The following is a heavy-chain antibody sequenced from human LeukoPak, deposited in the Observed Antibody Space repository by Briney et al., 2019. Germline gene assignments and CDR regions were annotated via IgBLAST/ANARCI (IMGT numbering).Heavy chain of an antibody. J-gene: IGHJ5*02. D-gene: IGHD2-2*01. CDR1: GYTFTSYY. CDR2: INPSGGTT. V-gene: IGHV1-46*01. Sequence: ASVTVSCKASGYTFTSYYIHWVRQAPGQGLEWMGIINPSGGTTRYAQKFQGRVTMTRDMSTSTAYMELSSLRSEDTAVYYCAREEIVVVPAASPVNWFDPWGQGTLVTVSS. CDR3: AREEIVVVPAASPVNWFDP.